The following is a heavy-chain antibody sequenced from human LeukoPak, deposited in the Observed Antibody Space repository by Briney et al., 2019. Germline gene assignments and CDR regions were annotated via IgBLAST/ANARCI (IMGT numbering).Heavy chain of an antibody. CDR3: ARSIAARPLGYYYYYMDV. J-gene: IGHJ6*03. Sequence: PSETLSLTCTVSGGSISSYYWSWIRQPPGKGLEWIGYIYYSGSTNYNPSLKSRVTISVDTSKNQFSLKLSSVTAADTAVYYCARSIAARPLGYYYYYMDVWGKGTTVTVSS. CDR2: IYYSGST. CDR1: GGSISSYY. D-gene: IGHD6-6*01. V-gene: IGHV4-59*01.